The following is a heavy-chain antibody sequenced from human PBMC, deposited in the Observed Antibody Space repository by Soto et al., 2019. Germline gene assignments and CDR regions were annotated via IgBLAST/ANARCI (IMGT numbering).Heavy chain of an antibody. CDR1: GYTFTSYG. V-gene: IGHV1-46*01. D-gene: IGHD3-22*01. CDR3: ARGSNYDSTRRPYYYYGMDV. Sequence: QVQLVQSGAEVKKPGASVKVSCKASGYTFTSYGISWVRQAPGQGLEWMGIINPSGGSTSYAQKFQGRVTMTRDTSTGTVYMKLSSLRSEDTAVYYCARGSNYDSTRRPYYYYGMDVWGQGTTVTVSS. CDR2: INPSGGST. J-gene: IGHJ6*02.